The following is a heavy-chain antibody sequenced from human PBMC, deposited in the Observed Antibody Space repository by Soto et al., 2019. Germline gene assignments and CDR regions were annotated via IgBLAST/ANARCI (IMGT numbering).Heavy chain of an antibody. V-gene: IGHV3-23*01. D-gene: IGHD3-9*01. CDR2: LGGSGVSK. CDR1: GFTFSSYA. CDR3: AKVFCSSSSCSWFAEH. J-gene: IGHJ4*02. Sequence: PGGSLRLSCAASGFTFSSYAMAWVRQAPGKGLEWVSILGGSGVSKYYADSVQGRFSISRDNSKNTLFLQMNSLRVEDTALYYCAKVFCSSSSCSWFAEHWGQGALVTVSS.